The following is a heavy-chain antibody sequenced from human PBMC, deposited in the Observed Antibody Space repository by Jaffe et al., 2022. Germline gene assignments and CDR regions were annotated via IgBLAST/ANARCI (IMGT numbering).Heavy chain of an antibody. J-gene: IGHJ5*02. V-gene: IGHV1-69*01. CDR3: ARGGGYCSGGSCLYNWFDP. D-gene: IGHD2-15*01. CDR1: GGTFSSYA. CDR2: IIPIFGTA. Sequence: QVQLVQSGAEVKKPGSSVKVSCKASGGTFSSYAISWVRQAPGQGLEWMGGIIPIFGTANYAQKFQGRVTITADESTSTAYMELSSLRSEDTAVYYCARGGGYCSGGSCLYNWFDPWGQGTLVTVSS.